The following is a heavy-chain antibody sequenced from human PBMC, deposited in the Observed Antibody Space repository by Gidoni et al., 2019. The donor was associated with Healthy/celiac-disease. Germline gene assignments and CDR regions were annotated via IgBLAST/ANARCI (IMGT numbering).Heavy chain of an antibody. D-gene: IGHD1-26*01. Sequence: QVQLQESGPGLVKPSQTLSLTCTVSGGSISSGGYYWSWIRQHPGKGLEWIGYIYYSGSTYYNPSLKSRVTISVDTSKNQFSLKLSSVTAADTAVYYCARDGDAVGATRRGVGAFDIWGQGTMVTVSS. CDR3: ARDGDAVGATRRGVGAFDI. CDR1: GGSISSGGYY. CDR2: IYYSGST. V-gene: IGHV4-31*03. J-gene: IGHJ3*02.